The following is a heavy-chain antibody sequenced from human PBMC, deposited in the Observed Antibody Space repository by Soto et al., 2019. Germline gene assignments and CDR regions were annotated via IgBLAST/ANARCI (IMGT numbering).Heavy chain of an antibody. Sequence: QPQLVESGGGFVKPGGSLRLSCAASGRLFSDRIMNWVRQAPGKGLEWVSSIDNTANTIYYADSVKGRFTISRDNAKNSVYLQMNSLRVEDTAVYFCARDPQLGDGHNFDDWGQGTLVTVSS. V-gene: IGHV3-11*01. J-gene: IGHJ4*02. CDR2: IDNTANTI. CDR1: GRLFSDRI. D-gene: IGHD3-3*01. CDR3: ARDPQLGDGHNFDD.